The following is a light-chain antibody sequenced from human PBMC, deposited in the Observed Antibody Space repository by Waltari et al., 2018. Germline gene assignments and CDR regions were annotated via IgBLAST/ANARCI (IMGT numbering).Light chain of an antibody. CDR3: CSYAGSSTYV. CDR1: SSYVVSNNL. J-gene: IGLJ1*01. CDR2: EGS. Sequence: QSALTQPASVSGSPVQSITISCPGTSSYVVSNNLVSWYQQHPGKAPKLMIYEGSKRPSGVSNRFSGSKSGNTASLTISGLQAEDEADYYCCSYAGSSTYVFGTGTKVTVL. V-gene: IGLV2-23*01.